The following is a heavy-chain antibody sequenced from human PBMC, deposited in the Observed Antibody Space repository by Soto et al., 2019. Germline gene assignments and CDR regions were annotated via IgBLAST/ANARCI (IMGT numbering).Heavy chain of an antibody. D-gene: IGHD3-22*01. J-gene: IGHJ4*02. Sequence: ASVKVSCKASGYTFTGYYMHWVRQAPGQGLEWMGWINPNSGGTNYAQKFQGWVTMNRDTPISTAYMELSRLRSDDTAVYYCARDYPPLWNVDSSGPSYYFDYWGKGTLVTVSS. V-gene: IGHV1-2*04. CDR2: INPNSGGT. CDR3: ARDYPPLWNVDSSGPSYYFDY. CDR1: GYTFTGYY.